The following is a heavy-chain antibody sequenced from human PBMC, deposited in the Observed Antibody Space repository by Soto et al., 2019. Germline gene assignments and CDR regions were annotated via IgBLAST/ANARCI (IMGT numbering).Heavy chain of an antibody. CDR2: IYPGDSEI. V-gene: IGHV5-51*01. CDR1: GYSFTNYW. D-gene: IGHD5-18*01. J-gene: IGHJ4*02. CDR3: ASRGQIWAQTIDF. Sequence: GESLKIAGKGSGYSFTNYWIGWVRQMPGKGLEWMGIIYPGDSEIRYSPSFQGQITISVDKSINTAYLQWSSLEASDTAMYYCASRGQIWAQTIDFWGQGTLVTVSS.